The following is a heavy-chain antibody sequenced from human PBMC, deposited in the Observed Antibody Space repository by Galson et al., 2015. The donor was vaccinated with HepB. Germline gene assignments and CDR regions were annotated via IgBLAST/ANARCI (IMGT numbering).Heavy chain of an antibody. V-gene: IGHV1-2*02. CDR1: GATLTGYS. Sequence: SVKVSCKASGATLTGYSMHWMRQDPGQGLEWIGGINPNSGRTKYVQKFQDRVTVTRDTPTKTVYMELTRLTSDDTAVYYCAAEHCSGASGDSCLKAFAYWGQGTLVTVSS. J-gene: IGHJ4*02. CDR2: INPNSGRT. D-gene: IGHD2-15*01. CDR3: AAEHCSGASGDSCLKAFAY.